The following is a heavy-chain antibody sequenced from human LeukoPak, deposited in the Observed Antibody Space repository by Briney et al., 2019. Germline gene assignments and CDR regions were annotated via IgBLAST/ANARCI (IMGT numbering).Heavy chain of an antibody. Sequence: ASVKVSCKASGYTFTSYAMHWVRQAPGQRLEWMGWINAGNGNTKYAQKLQGRVTMTTDTSTSTAYMELRSLRSDDTAVYYCASSSGWFLPSTEYFQHWGQGTLVTVSS. CDR3: ASSSGWFLPSTEYFQH. V-gene: IGHV1-3*01. CDR2: INAGNGNT. J-gene: IGHJ1*01. D-gene: IGHD6-19*01. CDR1: GYTFTSYA.